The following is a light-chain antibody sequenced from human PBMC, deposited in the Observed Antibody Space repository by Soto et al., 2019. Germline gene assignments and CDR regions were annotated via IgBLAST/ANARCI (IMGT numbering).Light chain of an antibody. V-gene: IGKV3-20*01. J-gene: IGKJ3*01. CDR2: GAS. CDR1: QSVKSSS. Sequence: EIVLTQSPGTLSLSPGERAALSCRASQSVKSSSLAWYQQKPGQAPRLLIYGASSRATGIPDRFSGSGSGTDFTLTISRLEPEDFAVYYCQQYASSPPTFGPGTKVDIK. CDR3: QQYASSPPT.